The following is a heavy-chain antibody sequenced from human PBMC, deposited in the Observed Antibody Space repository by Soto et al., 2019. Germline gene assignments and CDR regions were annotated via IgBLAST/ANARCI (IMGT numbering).Heavy chain of an antibody. CDR1: GGTFSSYA. J-gene: IGHJ6*02. Sequence: QVQLVQSGAEVKKPGSSVKVSCKASGGTFSSYAISWVRQAPGQGLEWMGGIIPIFGTANYAQKFQGRVTITADESTSTAYMELSSLRSEDTAVYYCARDFGWNRGWTLRYYGMDVWGQGTTVTVSS. D-gene: IGHD6-19*01. CDR3: ARDFGWNRGWTLRYYGMDV. V-gene: IGHV1-69*01. CDR2: IIPIFGTA.